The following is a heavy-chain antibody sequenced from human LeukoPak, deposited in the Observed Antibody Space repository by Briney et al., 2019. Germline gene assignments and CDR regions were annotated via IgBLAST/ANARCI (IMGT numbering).Heavy chain of an antibody. J-gene: IGHJ3*02. V-gene: IGHV3-66*02. CDR1: TFSVSSNY. CDR3: SGEARYALDI. Sequence: GGSLRLSCAASTFSVSSNYMSWVRQAPGKGLEWVSVIYAAGSTYYADSVKGRFTISRDSSKNTLFLQMNSLRAEDTAVYYCSGEARYALDIWGQRTMVTVSS. D-gene: IGHD6-6*01. CDR2: IYAAGST.